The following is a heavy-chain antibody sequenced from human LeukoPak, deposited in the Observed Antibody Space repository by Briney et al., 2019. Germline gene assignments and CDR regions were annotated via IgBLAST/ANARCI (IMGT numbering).Heavy chain of an antibody. CDR2: ISYDGSNK. CDR3: ARGPYFEYSSSLSYYYYYMDV. D-gene: IGHD6-6*01. Sequence: QTGGSLRLSCAASGFTFSSYAMHWVRQAPGKGLEGVAVISYDGSNKYYADSVKGRFTISRDNSKNTLYLQMNSLRAEDTAVYYCARGPYFEYSSSLSYYYYYMDVWGKGTTVTVSS. J-gene: IGHJ6*03. V-gene: IGHV3-30*01. CDR1: GFTFSSYA.